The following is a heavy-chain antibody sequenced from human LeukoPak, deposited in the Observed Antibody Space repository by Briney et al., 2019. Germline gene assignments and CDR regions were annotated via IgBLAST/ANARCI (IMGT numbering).Heavy chain of an antibody. D-gene: IGHD2-2*01. CDR1: GGSISSSSYY. V-gene: IGHV4-39*07. CDR3: ASSEVYCSSTSCHDDAFDI. Sequence: SETLSLTYTVSGGSISSSSYYWGWIRQPPGKGLEWIGSIYYSGSTYYNPSLKSRVTISVDTSKNQFSLKLSSVTAADTAVYYCASSEVYCSSTSCHDDAFDIWGQGTMVTVSS. CDR2: IYYSGST. J-gene: IGHJ3*02.